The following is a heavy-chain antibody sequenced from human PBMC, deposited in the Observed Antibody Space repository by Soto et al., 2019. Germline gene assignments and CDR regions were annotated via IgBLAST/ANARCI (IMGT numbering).Heavy chain of an antibody. Sequence: GESLTISCTGSGDSFTGYWIGWVRQMPGKGLEWMGIIYPGDSDTRYSPSFQGQVTISADKSISTAYLQWSSLKASDTAMYYCARHNPYFGYYYGMDVWGQGTTVTVSS. CDR3: ARHNPYFGYYYGMDV. D-gene: IGHD2-21*01. CDR2: IYPGDSDT. CDR1: GDSFTGYW. V-gene: IGHV5-51*01. J-gene: IGHJ6*02.